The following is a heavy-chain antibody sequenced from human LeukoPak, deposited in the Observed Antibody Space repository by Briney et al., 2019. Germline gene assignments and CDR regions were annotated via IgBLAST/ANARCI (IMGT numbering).Heavy chain of an antibody. D-gene: IGHD5-12*01. J-gene: IGHJ6*02. Sequence: GASVTVSCKASGYTFTSYGISWVRQAPGQGLEWMGWISAYNGNTNYAQKLQGRVTMTTDTSTSTAYMELRSLRTDDTAVYYCARDITWLRLGHYYGMDVWGQGTTVTVSS. CDR3: ARDITWLRLGHYYGMDV. CDR1: GYTFTSYG. V-gene: IGHV1-18*01. CDR2: ISAYNGNT.